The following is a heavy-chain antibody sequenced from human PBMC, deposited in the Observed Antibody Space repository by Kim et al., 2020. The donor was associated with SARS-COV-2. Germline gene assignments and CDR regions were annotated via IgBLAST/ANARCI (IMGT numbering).Heavy chain of an antibody. Sequence: PSDSYTNYSPSFQGHVTISADKSISTAYLQWSSLKASDTAMYYCASRASNWGQGTLVTVSS. CDR3: ASRASN. V-gene: IGHV5-10-1*01. J-gene: IGHJ4*02. CDR2: PSDSYT.